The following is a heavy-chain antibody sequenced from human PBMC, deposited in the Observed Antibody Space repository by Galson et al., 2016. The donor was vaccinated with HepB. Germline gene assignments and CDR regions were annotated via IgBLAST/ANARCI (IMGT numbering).Heavy chain of an antibody. CDR1: GFTFSSYA. V-gene: IGHV3-7*03. CDR2: MKEEGSEV. Sequence: SLRLSCAASGFTFSSYAINWVRQAPGKGLEWVANMKEEGSEVYYMDSVRGRLTISRDNAKNSLYLQINSLRVEDTAVYYCARGGVPYGMDVWGQGTTVTVSS. D-gene: IGHD3-10*01. J-gene: IGHJ6*02. CDR3: ARGGVPYGMDV.